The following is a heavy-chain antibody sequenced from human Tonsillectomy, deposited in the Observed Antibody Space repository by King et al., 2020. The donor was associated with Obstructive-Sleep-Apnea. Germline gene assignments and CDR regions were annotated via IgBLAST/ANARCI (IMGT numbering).Heavy chain of an antibody. D-gene: IGHD1-26*01. V-gene: IGHV4-59*08. J-gene: IGHJ6*02. Sequence: VQLQESGPGLVKPSETLSLTCTVSGDSISSYYWSWIRQPPGKGLEWIGYIYYSGSTMYNPDLKSLVTISVDTSKNQFSLQLSSVTAADTAVYYCARNTEHYYYYGMDVWGQGTTVTVSS. CDR3: ARNTEHYYYYGMDV. CDR1: GDSISSYY. CDR2: IYYSGST.